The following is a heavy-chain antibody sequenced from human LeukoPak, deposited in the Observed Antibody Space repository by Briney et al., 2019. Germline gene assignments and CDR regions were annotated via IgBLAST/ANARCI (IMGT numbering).Heavy chain of an antibody. CDR1: GGSISSSNW. D-gene: IGHD6-19*01. Sequence: PSETLTLTCAVSGGSISSSNWWGRPGQPPGKGLGGIGEIYHSGSNNYNPYLKSRITISVDKYTIHFSLKLRSVNATDTAVYSCARESYGSGWYVLYWGQGTLVTVSS. J-gene: IGHJ4*02. CDR2: IYHSGSN. CDR3: ARESYGSGWYVLY. V-gene: IGHV4-4*02.